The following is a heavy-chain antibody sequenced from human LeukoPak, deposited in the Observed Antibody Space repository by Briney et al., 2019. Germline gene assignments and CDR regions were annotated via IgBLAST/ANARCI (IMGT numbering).Heavy chain of an antibody. CDR1: GGSISSYY. D-gene: IGHD3-10*01. CDR2: IYYSGST. CDR3: ARYPAGFTMVRGPYFDY. V-gene: IGHV4-59*08. J-gene: IGHJ4*02. Sequence: PSETLSLTCTVSGGSISSYYWSWIRQPPGKGLEWIGYIYYSGSTNYNPSLKSRVTISVDTSKNQFSLKLSSVTAADTAVYYCARYPAGFTMVRGPYFDYWGQGTLVTASS.